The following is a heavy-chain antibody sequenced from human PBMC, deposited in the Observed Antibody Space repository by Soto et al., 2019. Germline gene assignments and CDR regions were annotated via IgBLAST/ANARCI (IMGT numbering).Heavy chain of an antibody. CDR1: GYTFTSYG. J-gene: IGHJ6*02. D-gene: IGHD6-19*01. CDR3: ARDQPQQWLASRYGMDV. CDR2: ISAYNGNT. V-gene: IGHV1-18*01. Sequence: QVQLVQSGAEVKKPGASVKVSCKASGYTFTSYGISWVRQAPGQGLEWMGWISAYNGNTNYAQKLQGRVTMTTDTSTSTAYMELRSLRSDDTAVYYCARDQPQQWLASRYGMDVWGQGTTVTVSS.